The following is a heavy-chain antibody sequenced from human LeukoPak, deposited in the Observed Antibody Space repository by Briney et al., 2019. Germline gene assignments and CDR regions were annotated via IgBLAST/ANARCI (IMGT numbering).Heavy chain of an antibody. D-gene: IGHD5-12*01. Sequence: SETLSLTCAVSGSSVSSGYHWGWIRQPPGKGLEWIGSVYQSGKTYHSPSLKGRVTLSIDTSKNQFSLRLTDVTAADTAVYYCGREWGGGGHAADSWGQGMMVSVSS. CDR3: GREWGGGGHAADS. J-gene: IGHJ4*02. CDR1: GSSVSSGYH. CDR2: VYQSGKT. V-gene: IGHV4-38-2*02.